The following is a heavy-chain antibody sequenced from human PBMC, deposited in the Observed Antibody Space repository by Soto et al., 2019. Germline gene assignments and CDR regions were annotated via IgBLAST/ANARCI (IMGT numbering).Heavy chain of an antibody. V-gene: IGHV1-18*01. Sequence: ASVKVSCKASGYTFSDYGMSWVRQAPGQGLEWMGWISAKNGNTNFAQKFRGRVTMTTDTSASTVYMELRSLKPDGSAVYYCAREPPETPPDYWGQGTLVTVSS. CDR3: AREPPETPPDY. J-gene: IGHJ4*02. CDR2: ISAKNGNT. CDR1: GYTFSDYG.